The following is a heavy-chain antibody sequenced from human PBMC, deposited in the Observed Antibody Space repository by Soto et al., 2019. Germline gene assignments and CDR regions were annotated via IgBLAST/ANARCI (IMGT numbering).Heavy chain of an antibody. V-gene: IGHV3-53*01. CDR3: ARDRYRGSYYFDY. Sequence: EVQLVESGGGLIQPGGSLRLSCAASGFTVSSSYMSWVRQSPGKGLEWVSVTYSGDSTNYADSVKGRFTISRDNSKSTLYLQMNSLRPEDTAVYYCARDRYRGSYYFDYWGQGTLVTVSS. CDR2: TYSGDST. J-gene: IGHJ4*02. D-gene: IGHD1-26*01. CDR1: GFTVSSSY.